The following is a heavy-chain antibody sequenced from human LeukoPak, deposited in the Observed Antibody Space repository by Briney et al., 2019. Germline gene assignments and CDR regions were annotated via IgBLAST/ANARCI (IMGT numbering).Heavy chain of an antibody. CDR2: INHSGST. V-gene: IGHV4-34*01. Sequence: SETLSLTCAVYGGSFSGYYWSWIRQPPGKGLEWIGEINHSGSTNYNPSLKSRVTISVDTSKNQCSLKLSSVTAADTAVYYCARVYYYGSGSGDFDYWGQGTLVTVSS. CDR1: GGSFSGYY. D-gene: IGHD3-10*01. CDR3: ARVYYYGSGSGDFDY. J-gene: IGHJ4*02.